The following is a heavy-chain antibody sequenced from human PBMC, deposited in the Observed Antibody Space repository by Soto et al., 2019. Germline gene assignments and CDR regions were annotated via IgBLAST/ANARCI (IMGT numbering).Heavy chain of an antibody. Sequence: QVQLVESGGGVVQPGRSLRLSCAASGFTFSSYGMHWVRQAPGKGLEWVAVIWYDGSNKYYADSVKGRFTISRDNSKNTIYLKRNSRRAEDTAVYYCARARGWFGHQPYYDYYYGVYVWGQGTAVTVSS. J-gene: IGHJ6*02. D-gene: IGHD3-10*01. V-gene: IGHV3-33*01. CDR2: IWYDGSNK. CDR1: GFTFSSYG. CDR3: ARARGWFGHQPYYDYYYGVYV.